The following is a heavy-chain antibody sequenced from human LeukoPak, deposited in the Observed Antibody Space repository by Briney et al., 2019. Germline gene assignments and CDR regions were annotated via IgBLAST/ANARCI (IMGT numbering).Heavy chain of an antibody. J-gene: IGHJ4*02. CDR1: GFTFSRYA. D-gene: IGHD1-14*01. CDR2: ISGSGGST. Sequence: GGSLRLSCAVSGFTFSRYAMSWVRQAPGKGLEWVSAISGSGGSTYHADSVKGRFTISRDNSKNTLYLQMNSLRAEDTAVYYCARLGESTTDFDYWGQGTLVTVSS. CDR3: ARLGESTTDFDY. V-gene: IGHV3-23*01.